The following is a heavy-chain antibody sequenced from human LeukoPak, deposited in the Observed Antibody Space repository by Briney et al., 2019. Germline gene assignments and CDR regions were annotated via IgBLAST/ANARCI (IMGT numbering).Heavy chain of an antibody. D-gene: IGHD2-21*02. CDR2: ISAYNGNT. V-gene: IGHV1-18*01. J-gene: IGHJ4*02. Sequence: ASVKVSCKASGYTFTSYGVSWVRQAPGQGLGWMGWISAYNGNTNYAQKLQGRVTMTTDTSTSTAYMELRSLRSDDTAVYYCARDPTPRASVVVTAMPGYWGQGTLVTVSS. CDR1: GYTFTSYG. CDR3: ARDPTPRASVVVTAMPGY.